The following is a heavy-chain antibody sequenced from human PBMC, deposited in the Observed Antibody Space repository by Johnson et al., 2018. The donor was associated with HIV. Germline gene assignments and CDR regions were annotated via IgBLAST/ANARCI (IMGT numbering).Heavy chain of an antibody. J-gene: IGHJ3*02. CDR3: AKVNRMEQWLAGGGAFDI. CDR1: GFTFSSYG. CDR2: IWYDGSTN. Sequence: VQLVESGGGLVQPGGSLRLSCAAPGFTFSSYGMHWVRQAPGNGLEWVAVIWYDGSTNYYADSVKGRFPISRDNSKNTLYLQMNSLRAEDTAVYYCAKVNRMEQWLAGGGAFDIWGQGTMVTVSS. D-gene: IGHD6-19*01. V-gene: IGHV3-30*02.